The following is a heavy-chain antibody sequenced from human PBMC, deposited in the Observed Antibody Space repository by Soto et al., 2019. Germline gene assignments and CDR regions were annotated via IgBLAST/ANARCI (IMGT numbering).Heavy chain of an antibody. V-gene: IGHV3-23*01. D-gene: IGHD2-21*01. J-gene: IGHJ1*01. CDR2: ITGSGNTI. CDR1: GFIFSKYA. Sequence: DVQLLESGGGLVQPGGSLRLSCAASGFIFSKYAMIWVRQAPGKGQEWVSGITGSGNTIEYAASVKGRFTISRDNSRNTVDLQMISLRAEDTGMYYCAKDDISGVGLWLVSDWGQGTLVTVS. CDR3: AKDDISGVGLWLVSD.